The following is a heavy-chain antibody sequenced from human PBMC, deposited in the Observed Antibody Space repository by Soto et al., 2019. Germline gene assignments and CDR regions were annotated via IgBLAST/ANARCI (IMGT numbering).Heavy chain of an antibody. CDR3: AREKWHLWFGELTRFDS. CDR1: GGSISSGGYY. Sequence: SETLSLTCTVSGGSISSGGYYWSGIRQRPGKGLEWIGYIYYSGSTYSNPSLKSRVTISVDTSKNQFSLKLSSGTAAATAVYYWAREKWHLWFGELTRFDSWGQGTLVTVSS. V-gene: IGHV4-31*03. D-gene: IGHD3-10*01. CDR2: IYYSGST. J-gene: IGHJ4*02.